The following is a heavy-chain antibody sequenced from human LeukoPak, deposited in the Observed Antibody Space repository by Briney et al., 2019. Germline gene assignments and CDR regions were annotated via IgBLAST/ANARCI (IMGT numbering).Heavy chain of an antibody. V-gene: IGHV1-2*02. CDR3: GRDRPFGLVEI. Sequence: ASVKVSCKASGYTFTGYYMHWVRQAPGQGLEWMGWINPNSGRTNYAKKFKGKVTMTRDTSISKAYMELSRLRPEDTAGYYCGRDRPFGLVEICGQGTMGTLSS. J-gene: IGHJ3*02. CDR2: INPNSGRT. CDR1: GYTFTGYY. D-gene: IGHD3-10*01.